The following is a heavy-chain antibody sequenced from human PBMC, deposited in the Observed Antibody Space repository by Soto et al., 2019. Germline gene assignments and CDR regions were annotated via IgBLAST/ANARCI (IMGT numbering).Heavy chain of an antibody. J-gene: IGHJ6*02. CDR1: GGTFSSYA. CDR2: IIPIYGTP. Sequence: QVQLVQSGAEVKKPGSSVKVSCKASGGTFSSYAITWVRQVPGQGLEWMGGIIPIYGTPNYAQKLQGRVTITADKSTSTAYMELSSLRSEDTAVYYCATERSNTGYEWAGNTYYYGMDVWGQGTTVTVSS. V-gene: IGHV1-69*06. D-gene: IGHD5-12*01. CDR3: ATERSNTGYEWAGNTYYYGMDV.